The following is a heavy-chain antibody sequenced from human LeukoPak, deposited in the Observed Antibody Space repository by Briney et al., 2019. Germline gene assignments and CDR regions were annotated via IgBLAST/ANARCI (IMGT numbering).Heavy chain of an antibody. J-gene: IGHJ4*02. CDR3: ARDRGSSPVFDY. V-gene: IGHV4-38-2*02. CDR1: GYSISSGYY. Sequence: SETLSLTCTVSGYSISSGYYWGWIRQPPGKGLEWIGYIYYSGSTNYNPSLKSRVTISVDTSKNQFSLKLSSVTAADTAVYYCARDRGSSPVFDYWGQGTLVTVSS. CDR2: IYYSGST. D-gene: IGHD6-13*01.